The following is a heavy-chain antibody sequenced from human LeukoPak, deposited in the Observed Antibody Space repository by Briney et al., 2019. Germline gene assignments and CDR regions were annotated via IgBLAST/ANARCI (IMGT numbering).Heavy chain of an antibody. J-gene: IGHJ6*02. V-gene: IGHV1-69*05. CDR1: GGTFTSYD. Sequence: GASVKVSCKASGGTFTSYDISWVRQAPGQGLEWRGGMIPIFGTGNYAQKFQGRVTITTEESTRTDYMELSRLRSEDTAVYYCAREAYYYGSGSYYTGRAPYGMDVWGQGTTVTVSS. D-gene: IGHD3-10*01. CDR2: MIPIFGTG. CDR3: AREAYYYGSGSYYTGRAPYGMDV.